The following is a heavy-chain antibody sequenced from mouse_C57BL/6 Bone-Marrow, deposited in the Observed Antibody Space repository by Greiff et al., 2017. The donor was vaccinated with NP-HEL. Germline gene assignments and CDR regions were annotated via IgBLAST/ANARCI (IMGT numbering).Heavy chain of an antibody. CDR1: GFNIKDDY. V-gene: IGHV14-4*01. CDR2: IDPENGDT. CDR3: TRTIYDGYYGVAY. D-gene: IGHD2-3*01. J-gene: IGHJ3*01. Sequence: EVHLVESGAELVRPGASVKLSCTASGFNIKDDYMHWVKQRPEQGLEWIGWIDPENGDTEYASKFQGKATITADTSSNTAYLQLSSLTSEDTAVYYCTRTIYDGYYGVAYWGQGTLVTVSA.